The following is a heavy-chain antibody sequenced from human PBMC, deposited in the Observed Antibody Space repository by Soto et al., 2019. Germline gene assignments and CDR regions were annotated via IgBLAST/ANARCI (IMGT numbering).Heavy chain of an antibody. Sequence: GASVKVSCKASGGTFSSYAISWVRQAPGQGLEWMGGIIPIFGTANYAQKFQGRVTITADESTSTAYMELSSLRSEDTAVYYCARDPRSSSSVGDYWGQGTLVTVSS. V-gene: IGHV1-69*13. CDR1: GGTFSSYA. CDR3: ARDPRSSSSVGDY. J-gene: IGHJ4*02. D-gene: IGHD6-6*01. CDR2: IIPIFGTA.